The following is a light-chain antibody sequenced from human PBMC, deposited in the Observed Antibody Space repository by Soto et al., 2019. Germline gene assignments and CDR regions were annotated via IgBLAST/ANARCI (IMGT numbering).Light chain of an antibody. CDR3: QQHGSSPRT. CDR2: GAS. J-gene: IGKJ1*01. Sequence: EIVLTQSPGTLSLSPVERATLSCMASQSVSSSYLAWYQQKPGQAPRLLIYGASSRATGIPDRFSGSGSGTDFTLTISRLEPEDFAVYYCQQHGSSPRTFGQGTKVDIK. V-gene: IGKV3-20*01. CDR1: QSVSSSY.